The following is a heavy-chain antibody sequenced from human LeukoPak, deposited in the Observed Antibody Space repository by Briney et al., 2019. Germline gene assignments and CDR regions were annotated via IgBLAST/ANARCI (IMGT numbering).Heavy chain of an antibody. CDR2: IYYSGST. Sequence: SETLSLTCTVSGGSISSTTSYWDWIRQPPGKGLEWIGHIYYSGSTYYNPSLKSRVTMSVDTSKNQFSLRLDSMTAADTAVYYCAGRGAFWRGHPAGYFDYWGQGILVTVSS. CDR3: AGRGAFWRGHPAGYFDY. J-gene: IGHJ4*02. V-gene: IGHV4-39*01. CDR1: GGSISSTTSY. D-gene: IGHD3-3*01.